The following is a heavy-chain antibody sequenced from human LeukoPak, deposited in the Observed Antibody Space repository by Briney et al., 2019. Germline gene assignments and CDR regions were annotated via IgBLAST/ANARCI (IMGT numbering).Heavy chain of an antibody. Sequence: ASVKVSCKASGYTFTGYYMHWVRQAPGQGLEWMGRINPNSGGTNYAQKFQGRVTMTRDTSISTAYMELSRLRSEDTAVYYCASDVDIVATVAETADYWGQGTLVTVSS. CDR2: INPNSGGT. CDR1: GYTFTGYY. V-gene: IGHV1-2*06. CDR3: ASDVDIVATVAETADY. D-gene: IGHD5-12*01. J-gene: IGHJ4*02.